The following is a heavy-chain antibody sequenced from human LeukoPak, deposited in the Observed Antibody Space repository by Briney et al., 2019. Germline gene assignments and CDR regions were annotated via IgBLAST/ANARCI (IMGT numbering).Heavy chain of an antibody. CDR2: IIPMFGTA. CDR1: GGTFISYA. V-gene: IGHV1-69*13. CDR3: ARQALAVAGMNWFDP. J-gene: IGHJ5*02. D-gene: IGHD6-19*01. Sequence: ASVKVSCKASGGTFISYAISWVRQAPGQGLEWMGGIIPMFGTANYAKKFQGRVTITADESTSTAYMELSSLRSEDTAVYYCARQALAVAGMNWFDPWGQGTLVTVSS.